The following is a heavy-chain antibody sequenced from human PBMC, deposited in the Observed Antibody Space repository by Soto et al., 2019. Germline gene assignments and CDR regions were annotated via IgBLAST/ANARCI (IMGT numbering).Heavy chain of an antibody. J-gene: IGHJ4*02. CDR3: ATGFVVVTAMLH. Sequence: ASVKVSCKASGYTFTSYAMHWVRQAPGQRLEWMGWINAGNGNTKYSQKFRGRVTITRDTSASTAYMELSSLRSEDTAVYYCATGFVVVTAMLHWGQGTLVTVSS. D-gene: IGHD2-21*02. CDR1: GYTFTSYA. V-gene: IGHV1-3*01. CDR2: INAGNGNT.